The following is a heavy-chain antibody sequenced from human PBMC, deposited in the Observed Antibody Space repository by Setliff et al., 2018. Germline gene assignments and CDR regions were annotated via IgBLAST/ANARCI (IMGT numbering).Heavy chain of an antibody. CDR3: ARGGNDYKWGAFDI. D-gene: IGHD4-4*01. V-gene: IGHV4-59*01. Sequence: ETLSLTCTVSGGSISSYHWSWIRQPPGKGLEWIGYIYYSGSTNYNPSLKSRVTISVDTSKNQFSLKLSSVTAADTAVYYCARGGNDYKWGAFDIWGQGTMVTVSS. CDR2: IYYSGST. CDR1: GGSISSYH. J-gene: IGHJ3*02.